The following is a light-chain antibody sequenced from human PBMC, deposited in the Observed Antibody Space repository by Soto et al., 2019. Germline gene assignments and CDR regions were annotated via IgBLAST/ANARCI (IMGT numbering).Light chain of an antibody. Sequence: EIVMTQSPATLSVSPGERATLSCRASHSVSGGLAWYQQKPGQAPRLLIYRASIRVTGIPARFSGNGSGTEFTLTISSLQSEDFAVYYCQQNNNWPYTFGQGTKLEIK. CDR1: HSVSGG. J-gene: IGKJ2*01. CDR3: QQNNNWPYT. CDR2: RAS. V-gene: IGKV3-15*01.